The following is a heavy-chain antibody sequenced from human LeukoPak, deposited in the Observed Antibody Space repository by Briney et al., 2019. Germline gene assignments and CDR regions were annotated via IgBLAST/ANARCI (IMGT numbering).Heavy chain of an antibody. D-gene: IGHD2-21*01. Sequence: GGSLRLSCAASGFTFSSYAMSWVRQAPGKGLEWVSVIYSGGSTYYADSVKGRFTISRDNSKNTLYLQMNSLRAEDTAVYYCARGDKVGAFDIWGQGTMVAVSS. CDR2: IYSGGST. V-gene: IGHV3-53*01. CDR3: ARGDKVGAFDI. CDR1: GFTFSSYA. J-gene: IGHJ3*02.